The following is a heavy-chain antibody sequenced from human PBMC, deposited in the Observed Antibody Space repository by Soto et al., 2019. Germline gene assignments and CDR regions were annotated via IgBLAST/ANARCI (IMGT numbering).Heavy chain of an antibody. J-gene: IGHJ3*02. Sequence: EVQLVESGGGLVKPGGSLRLSCAASGLPFSSYSMNWVRQAQGKGLEWVSSISSSSSYIYYADSVKGRFTISRDNAKNSLYLQMNSLRAEDTAVYYCARDHGLSSYAFDIWGQGTMVTVSS. CDR3: ARDHGLSSYAFDI. D-gene: IGHD2-15*01. CDR2: ISSSSSYI. CDR1: GLPFSSYS. V-gene: IGHV3-21*01.